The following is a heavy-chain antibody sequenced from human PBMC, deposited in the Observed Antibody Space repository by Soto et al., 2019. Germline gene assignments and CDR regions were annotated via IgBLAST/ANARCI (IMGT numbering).Heavy chain of an antibody. V-gene: IGHV3-30*18. CDR3: AKDLNVKTYVPYGIDV. Sequence: QVQLVESGGGVVQPGRSLSLSCAASQLTFNNYAMHWVRQAPGKGLEWVAVISDDGHNKYYADSVRGRFTISRDNSKNTVYLHMNSLRVDDTAVYYCAKDLNVKTYVPYGIDVWGQGTTVTVSS. CDR1: QLTFNNYA. CDR2: ISDDGHNK. J-gene: IGHJ6*02. D-gene: IGHD3-10*02.